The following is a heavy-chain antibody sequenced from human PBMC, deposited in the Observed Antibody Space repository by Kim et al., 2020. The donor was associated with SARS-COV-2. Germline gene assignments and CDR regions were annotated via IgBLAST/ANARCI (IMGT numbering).Heavy chain of an antibody. CDR2: ISYDGSNK. CDR1: GFTFSSYG. CDR3: AKALDYGDSSHHYYYGMDV. Sequence: GGSLRLSCAASGFTFSSYGMHWVRQAPGKGLEWVAVISYDGSNKYYADSVKGRFTISRDNSKNTLYLQMNSLRAEDTAVYYCAKALDYGDSSHHYYYGMDVWGQGTTVTVSS. V-gene: IGHV3-30*18. D-gene: IGHD4-17*01. J-gene: IGHJ6*02.